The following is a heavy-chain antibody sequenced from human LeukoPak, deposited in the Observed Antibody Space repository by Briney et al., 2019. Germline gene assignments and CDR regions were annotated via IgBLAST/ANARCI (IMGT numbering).Heavy chain of an antibody. D-gene: IGHD5-24*01. J-gene: IGHJ3*02. CDR2: IKPKTGGT. CDR3: ARVGDGLNDAFDI. V-gene: IGHV1-2*06. Sequence: GASVKVSCNASGYIFTGHYMNWVRQVPGQGLEWMGRIKPKTGGTNYTQNFQGRVTMTRDTSISTTYMELSRLRPDDTAVYYCARVGDGLNDAFDIWGQGTMVTVSS. CDR1: GYIFTGHY.